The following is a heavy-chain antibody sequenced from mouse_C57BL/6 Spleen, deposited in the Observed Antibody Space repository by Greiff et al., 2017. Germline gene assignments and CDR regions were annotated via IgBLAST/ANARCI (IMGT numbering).Heavy chain of an antibody. Sequence: VMLVESGPGLVAPSQSLSITCTVSGFSLTSYGVSWVRQPSGKGLEWLGVIWGDGSTNYPSALISKMSISKDNSKSQVFLKLNSLQTDYTATYYCAKGPNWDWYFDVWGTGTTVTVSS. D-gene: IGHD4-1*02. J-gene: IGHJ1*03. V-gene: IGHV2-3*01. CDR1: GFSLTSYG. CDR3: AKGPNWDWYFDV. CDR2: IWGDGST.